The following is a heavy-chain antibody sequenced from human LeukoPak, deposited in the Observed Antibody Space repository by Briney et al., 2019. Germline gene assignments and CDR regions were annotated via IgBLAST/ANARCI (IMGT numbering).Heavy chain of an antibody. Sequence: ASVKVSCKASGYTFTSYGISWVRQAPGQGLEWMGWISAYNGNTNYAQKLQGRVTMATDTSTSTAYMELRSLRSDDTAVYYCARVGGYYDSSGYNHYHDYWGQGTLVTVSS. J-gene: IGHJ4*02. CDR3: ARVGGYYDSSGYNHYHDY. CDR2: ISAYNGNT. CDR1: GYTFTSYG. V-gene: IGHV1-18*01. D-gene: IGHD3-22*01.